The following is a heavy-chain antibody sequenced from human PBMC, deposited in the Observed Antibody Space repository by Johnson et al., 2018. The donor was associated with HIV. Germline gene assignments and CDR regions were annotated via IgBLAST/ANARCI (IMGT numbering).Heavy chain of an antibody. J-gene: IGHJ3*02. CDR2: ISYDASNK. D-gene: IGHD3-3*01. V-gene: IGHV3-30*18. CDR3: AKLTIFGVVPPNEGDAFDI. CDR1: GFTFHDYG. Sequence: QMQLVESGGGVVRPGGSLRLSCAASGFTFHDYGMTWVRQAPGKGLEWVAVISYDASNKYYADSVTGRVTISRDNSKNTLYLQMHSLRAEDTAVYYCAKLTIFGVVPPNEGDAFDIWGQGTMVTVSS.